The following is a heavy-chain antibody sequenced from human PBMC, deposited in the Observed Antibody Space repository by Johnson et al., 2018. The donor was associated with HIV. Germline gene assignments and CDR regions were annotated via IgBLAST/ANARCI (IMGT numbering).Heavy chain of an antibody. J-gene: IGHJ3*02. CDR2: ISDDGNNK. V-gene: IGHV3-30*14. CDR1: GITVSSNY. D-gene: IGHD5/OR15-5a*01. Sequence: QVLLVESGGGLVQPGGSLRLSCAASGITVSSNYMSWVRQAPGKGLEWVALISDDGNNKYYADSVKGRFTISRDNSKNTLYLQMGSLRGEDMAGYYCARMSPDRDALDIWGQGPMVTVSS. CDR3: ARMSPDRDALDI.